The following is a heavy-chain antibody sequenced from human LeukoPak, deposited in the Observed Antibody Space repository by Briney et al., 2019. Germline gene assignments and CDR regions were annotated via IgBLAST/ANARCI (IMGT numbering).Heavy chain of an antibody. CDR2: INHSGST. D-gene: IGHD2-2*01. Sequence: SETLSLTCAVYGGSFSGYYWSWIRRPPGKGLEWIGEINHSGSTNYNPSLKSRVTISVDTSKNQFSLKLSSVTAADTAVYYCARDGVWYCSSTSCRTYYYYGMDVWGQGTTVTVSS. V-gene: IGHV4-34*01. J-gene: IGHJ6*02. CDR1: GGSFSGYY. CDR3: ARDGVWYCSSTSCRTYYYYGMDV.